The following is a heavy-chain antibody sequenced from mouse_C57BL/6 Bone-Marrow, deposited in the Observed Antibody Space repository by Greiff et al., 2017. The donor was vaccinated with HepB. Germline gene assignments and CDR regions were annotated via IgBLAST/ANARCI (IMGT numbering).Heavy chain of an antibody. V-gene: IGHV1-62-2*01. J-gene: IGHJ1*03. CDR2: FYPGSGSI. CDR3: ESDETAIASYWYFDV. CDR1: GYTFTDYT. D-gene: IGHD1-2*01. Sequence: QVQLQQSGAELVKPGASVKLSCKASGYTFTDYTIHWVKQRPGQGLEWIGWFYPGSGSIKYNEKFKDKATVTADKSSSTAYMELSRLTSEDSAVYFCESDETAIASYWYFDVWGTGTTVTVSS.